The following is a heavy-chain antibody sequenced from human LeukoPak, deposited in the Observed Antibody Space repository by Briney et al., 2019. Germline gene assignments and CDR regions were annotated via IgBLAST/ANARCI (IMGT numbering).Heavy chain of an antibody. CDR3: ARVSPPYYYGSGSCWFDP. V-gene: IGHV4-4*07. Sequence: SETLSLTCTVSGGSISSYYWSWIRQPAGKGLEWIGRIYTSGSTNYNPSLTSRVTMSVDTSKNQFSLKLSSVTAADTAVYYCARVSPPYYYGSGSCWFDPWGQGTLVTVSS. J-gene: IGHJ5*02. D-gene: IGHD3-10*01. CDR2: IYTSGST. CDR1: GGSISSYY.